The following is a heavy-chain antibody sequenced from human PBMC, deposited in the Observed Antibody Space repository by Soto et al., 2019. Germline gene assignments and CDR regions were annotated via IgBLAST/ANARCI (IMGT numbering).Heavy chain of an antibody. CDR2: IYYSGVT. CDR3: ARYYDTQNWFDP. D-gene: IGHD3-22*01. CDR1: GGSIISCGYY. J-gene: IGHJ5*02. Sequence: QVQLQESGPGLVKPSQTLSLTCTVSGGSIISCGYYWSWIRQHPGKGLEWIGYIYYSGVTYSNPSLHSRVTISVDTFKSEFSLKLSSGTAADTAVYYCARYYDTQNWFDPWGQGTLVTVST. V-gene: IGHV4-31*03.